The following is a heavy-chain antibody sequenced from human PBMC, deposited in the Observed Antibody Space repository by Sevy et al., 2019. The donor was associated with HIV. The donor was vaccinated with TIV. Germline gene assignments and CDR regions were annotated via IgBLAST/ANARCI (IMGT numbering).Heavy chain of an antibody. V-gene: IGHV4-34*01. CDR3: ARVSDWSGGSCLDY. CDR1: GGSFSGYY. Sequence: SETLSLTCAVYGGSFSGYYWSWIRQPPGKGLEWIGEINHSGSTNYNPSLKGRVTISVDTSKNQFSLKLSAMTAADTAVYYCARVSDWSGGSCLDYWGQGTLVTVSS. CDR2: INHSGST. D-gene: IGHD2-15*01. J-gene: IGHJ4*02.